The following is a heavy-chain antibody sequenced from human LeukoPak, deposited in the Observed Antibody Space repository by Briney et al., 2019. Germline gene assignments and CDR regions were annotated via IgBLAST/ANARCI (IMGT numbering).Heavy chain of an antibody. V-gene: IGHV4-39*07. CDR2: IYYSGST. CDR1: GGSISSSSYY. D-gene: IGHD6-6*01. CDR3: ARDLIAAHDAFDI. Sequence: SETLSLTCTVSGGSISSSSYYWGWIRQPPGKGLEWIGSIYYSGSTYYNPSLKSRVTISVDTSKNQFSLKLSSVTAADTAVYYCARDLIAAHDAFDIWGQGTMVTVSS. J-gene: IGHJ3*02.